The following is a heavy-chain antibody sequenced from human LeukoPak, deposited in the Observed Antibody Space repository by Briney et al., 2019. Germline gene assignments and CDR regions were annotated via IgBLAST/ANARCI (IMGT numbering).Heavy chain of an antibody. CDR3: ASSTDNDAFDI. V-gene: IGHV4-38-2*02. CDR2: IYHSGST. D-gene: IGHD2-15*01. CDR1: GYSISSGYY. J-gene: IGHJ3*02. Sequence: KSSETLSLTCTVSGYSISSGYYWGWIRQPPGKGLEWIGSIYHSGSTYYNPSLKSRVTISVDTSKNQFSLKLSSVTAADTAVYYCASSTDNDAFDIWGQGTMVTVSS.